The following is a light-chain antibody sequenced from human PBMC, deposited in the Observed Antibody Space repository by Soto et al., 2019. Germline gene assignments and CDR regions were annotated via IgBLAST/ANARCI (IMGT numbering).Light chain of an antibody. CDR3: QQYNNWPPAT. Sequence: EIVMTQSPATLSVSPGERATLSCRASQSVSSNLAWYQQKPGQAPRLLIYGASTRATGIPARFSGSGSGTEFTLTISSLQSEDFAVYYCQQYNNWPPATFGQGTRLEL. CDR2: GAS. J-gene: IGKJ5*01. CDR1: QSVSSN. V-gene: IGKV3-15*01.